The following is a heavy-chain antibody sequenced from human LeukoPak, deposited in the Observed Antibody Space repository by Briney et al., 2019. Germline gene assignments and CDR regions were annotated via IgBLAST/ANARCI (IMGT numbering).Heavy chain of an antibody. V-gene: IGHV3-11*01. D-gene: IGHD3-22*01. J-gene: IGHJ3*02. CDR2: ISSSGSTI. Sequence: GGSLRLSCAASGFTFSDYYMSWIRQAPGKGLEWVSYISSSGSTIYYVDSVKGRFTISRDNAKNSLYLQMNSLRAEDTAVYYCARDSTPLEYSSGYYPDAFDIWGQGTMVTVSS. CDR3: ARDSTPLEYSSGYYPDAFDI. CDR1: GFTFSDYY.